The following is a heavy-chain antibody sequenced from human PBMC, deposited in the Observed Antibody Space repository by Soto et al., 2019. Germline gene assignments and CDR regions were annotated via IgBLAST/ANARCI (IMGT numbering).Heavy chain of an antibody. V-gene: IGHV3-30*18. J-gene: IGHJ5*02. Sequence: PGGSLRLSCAASGFTFSSYGMHWVRQAPGKGLEWVAVISYDGSNKYYADSVKGRFTISRDNSKNTLYLQMNSLRAEDTAVYYCAKEYRPAPRYCSGGSCHPGFDPWGQGTLVTVSS. CDR2: ISYDGSNK. D-gene: IGHD2-15*01. CDR3: AKEYRPAPRYCSGGSCHPGFDP. CDR1: GFTFSSYG.